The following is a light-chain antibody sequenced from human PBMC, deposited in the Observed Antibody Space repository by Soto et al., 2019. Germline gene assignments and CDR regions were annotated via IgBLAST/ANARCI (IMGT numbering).Light chain of an antibody. CDR1: QSISSY. CDR3: YQRSTCQFT. Sequence: EIVLTQSPATLSLSPGERATLSCRASQSISSYLAWYQQKPDQAPSLLIYDASNRATGIPARFSGSGSGTDFTLTISSLELEDFAVYYCYQRSTCQFTFGPGTKVDIK. CDR2: DAS. V-gene: IGKV3-11*01. J-gene: IGKJ3*01.